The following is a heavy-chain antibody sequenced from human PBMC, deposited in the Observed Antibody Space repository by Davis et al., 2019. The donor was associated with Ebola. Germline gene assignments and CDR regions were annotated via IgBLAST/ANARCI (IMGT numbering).Heavy chain of an antibody. CDR3: AKDLAAADTY. D-gene: IGHD6-13*01. CDR1: GFTFSSYA. Sequence: GESLKISCAASGFTFSSYAMHWVRQAPGKGLEWVAVISYDGSNKYYADSVKGRFTISRDNSKNTLYLQMNSLRAEDTAVYYCAKDLAAADTYWGQGTLVTVSS. J-gene: IGHJ4*02. V-gene: IGHV3-30*04. CDR2: ISYDGSNK.